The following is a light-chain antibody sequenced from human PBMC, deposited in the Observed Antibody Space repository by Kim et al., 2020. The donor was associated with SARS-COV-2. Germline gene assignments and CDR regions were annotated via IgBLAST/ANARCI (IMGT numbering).Light chain of an antibody. V-gene: IGLV3-9*01. CDR1: NIGSKN. J-gene: IGLJ3*02. CDR3: QVWDSSTWV. CDR2: RDS. Sequence: SYELTQPLSVSVALGQTAMITCGGNNIGSKNVHWYQQKPGQAPVLVIYRDSNRPSGIPERFSGSNSGNTATLTISRAQAGDEADYYCQVWDSSTWVFGGGTKLTVL.